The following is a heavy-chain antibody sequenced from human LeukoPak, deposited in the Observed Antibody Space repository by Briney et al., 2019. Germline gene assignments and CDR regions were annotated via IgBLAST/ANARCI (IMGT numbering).Heavy chain of an antibody. CDR2: IYYSGST. CDR1: GGSISSGDYY. CDR3: ASYIAAAGYFDY. Sequence: SETLSLTCTVSGGSISSGDYYWSWIRQPPGEGLEWIGYIYYSGSTYYNPSLKSRVTISVDTSKNQFSLKLSSVTAADTAVYYCASYIAAAGYFDYWGQGTLVTVSS. V-gene: IGHV4-30-4*08. J-gene: IGHJ4*02. D-gene: IGHD6-13*01.